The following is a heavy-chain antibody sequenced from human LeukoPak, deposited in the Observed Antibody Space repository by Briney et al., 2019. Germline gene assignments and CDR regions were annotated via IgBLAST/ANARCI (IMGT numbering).Heavy chain of an antibody. CDR1: GGSISSSSYY. Sequence: PSETLSLTCTVSGGSISSSSYYWGWIRQPPGKGLEWIGSIYYSGSTYYNPSLKSRVTISVDTSKNQFSLKLSSVTAADTAVYYCARQLSGGYSSSWYPYFDYWGQGTLVTVSS. CDR2: IYYSGST. J-gene: IGHJ4*02. V-gene: IGHV4-39*01. D-gene: IGHD6-13*01. CDR3: ARQLSGGYSSSWYPYFDY.